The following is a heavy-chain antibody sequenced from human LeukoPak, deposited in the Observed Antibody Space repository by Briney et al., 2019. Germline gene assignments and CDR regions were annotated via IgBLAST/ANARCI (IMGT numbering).Heavy chain of an antibody. V-gene: IGHV3-15*01. CDR2: IKRQTEGWAK. D-gene: IGHD1-14*01. CDR3: SRNADHDW. CDR1: GFSFSDAW. Sequence: NPGGSLRLSCAVSGFSFSDAWLNWVRQTPEKGLEWVARIKRQTEGWAKDYAAPVKGRFTISRDDSESTVYLQMNSLEIEDTAVYHCSRNADHDWWGQGTLVTVSS. J-gene: IGHJ4*02.